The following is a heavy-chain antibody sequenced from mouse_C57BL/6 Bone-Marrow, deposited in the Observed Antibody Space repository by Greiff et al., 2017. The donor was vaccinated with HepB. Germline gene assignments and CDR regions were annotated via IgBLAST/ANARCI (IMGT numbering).Heavy chain of an antibody. CDR1: GYTFTSYW. CDR2: IHPNSGST. V-gene: IGHV1-64*01. Sequence: QVQLQQPGAELVKPGASVKLSCKASGYTFTSYWMHWVKQRPGQGLEWIGMIHPNSGSTNYNEKFKSKATLTVDKSSSTAYMQLSSLTTEDSAVYDCARTGTSDFDVWGTGTTVTVSS. D-gene: IGHD4-1*01. CDR3: ARTGTSDFDV. J-gene: IGHJ1*03.